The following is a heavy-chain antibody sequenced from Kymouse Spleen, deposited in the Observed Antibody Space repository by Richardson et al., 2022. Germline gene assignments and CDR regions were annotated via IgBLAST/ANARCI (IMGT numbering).Heavy chain of an antibody. Sequence: EVQLVESGGGLVQPGRSLRLSCAASGFTFDDYAMHWVRQAPGKGLEWVSGISWNSGSIGYADSVKGRFTISRDNAKNSLYLQMNSLRAEDTALYYCAKDIRDYGSGEFDYWGQGTLVTVSS. CDR2: ISWNSGSI. CDR3: AKDIRDYGSGEFDY. D-gene: IGHD3-10*01. J-gene: IGHJ4*02. CDR1: GFTFDDYA. V-gene: IGHV3-9*01.